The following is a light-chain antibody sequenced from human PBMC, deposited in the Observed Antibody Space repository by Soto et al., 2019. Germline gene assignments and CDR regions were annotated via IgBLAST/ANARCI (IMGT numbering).Light chain of an antibody. V-gene: IGKV1-5*03. J-gene: IGKJ1*01. CDR1: QTISSW. CDR3: QHYNSYSEA. CDR2: TAS. Sequence: DIQMTQSPSTLSGSVGDRVTITCRASQTISSWLAWYQQKPGKAPKLLIYTASTLKSGVPSRFSGSGSGTEFTLTISSLQPDDFATYYCQHYNSYSEAFGQGTNVAIK.